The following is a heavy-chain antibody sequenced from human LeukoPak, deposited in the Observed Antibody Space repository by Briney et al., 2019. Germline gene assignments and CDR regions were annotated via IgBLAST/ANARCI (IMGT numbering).Heavy chain of an antibody. J-gene: IGHJ4*02. Sequence: PGGSLRLSCAASGLTFSSYSMNWVGQAPGKGREGVSSISSSSRYIYYADSVKGRFTISRDNAKNSLYLQMNSLRAEDTAVYYCARDSSEGTDYWGQGTLVTVSS. V-gene: IGHV3-21*01. CDR2: ISSSSRYI. CDR1: GLTFSSYS. CDR3: ARDSSEGTDY. D-gene: IGHD6-25*01.